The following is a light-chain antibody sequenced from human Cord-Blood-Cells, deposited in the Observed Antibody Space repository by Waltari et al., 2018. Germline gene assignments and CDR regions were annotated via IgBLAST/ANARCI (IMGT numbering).Light chain of an antibody. CDR1: PSVLYSSNNKNY. CDR3: QQYYSTPRT. CDR2: GAS. Sequence: DIVMTQSPDPLAVSLGERATINRKSSPSVLYSSNNKNYLAWYQQKPGQPPQLLIYGASTRESGVPDRFSGSGSGTDFTLTISSLQAEDVAVYYCQQYYSTPRTFGQGTKVEIK. V-gene: IGKV4-1*01. J-gene: IGKJ1*01.